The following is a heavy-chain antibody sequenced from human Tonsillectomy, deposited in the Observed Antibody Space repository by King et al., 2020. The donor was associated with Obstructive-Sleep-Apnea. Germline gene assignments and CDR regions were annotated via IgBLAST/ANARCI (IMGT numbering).Heavy chain of an antibody. D-gene: IGHD2-2*01. Sequence: VQLVESGGGGVQPGRSLRLSCAASGFTFSSYAMHWVRQAPGKGLEWVGVISYEGTNKYYADSVKGRFTISRDNSKSTLYLQMTSLRAEDTAVYYCAMDTAGLYCLRTSCYLDGMDVWGQGTTVTVSS. J-gene: IGHJ6*02. CDR3: AMDTAGLYCLRTSCYLDGMDV. CDR1: GFTFSSYA. CDR2: ISYEGTNK. V-gene: IGHV3-30*04.